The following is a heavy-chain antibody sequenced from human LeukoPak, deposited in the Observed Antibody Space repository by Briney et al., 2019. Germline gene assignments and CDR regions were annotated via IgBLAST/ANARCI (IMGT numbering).Heavy chain of an antibody. Sequence: SETLSLTCTVSGASISTHYWSWLRQPPGKELEWIAYLRDTESTKDNPSLKSRVALTADTSKNQFSLRLTSVTAADTAIYYCATLKRGSVFGYFNFWGQGLLVTVSS. D-gene: IGHD1-1*01. V-gene: IGHV4-59*11. J-gene: IGHJ4*02. CDR2: LRDTEST. CDR1: GASISTHY. CDR3: ATLKRGSVFGYFNF.